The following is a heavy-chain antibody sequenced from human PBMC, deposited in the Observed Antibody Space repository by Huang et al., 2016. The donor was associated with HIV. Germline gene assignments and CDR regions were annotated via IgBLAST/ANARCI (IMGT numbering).Heavy chain of an antibody. J-gene: IGHJ4*02. CDR3: ARESNIVVVPHTIKFFDY. CDR1: GGSFSNHV. V-gene: IGHV1-69*01. D-gene: IGHD2-2*01. CDR2: IIPNSGTT. Sequence: QVQLVQSGAEVKKPGSSVKVSCKASGGSFSNHVFSWVRQGPGQGLSWMGGIIPNSGTTNYAQKFQGIVTITADEATGTAYLGLSSLRAEDTAVYFCARESNIVVVPHTIKFFDYWGQGTLVTVSS.